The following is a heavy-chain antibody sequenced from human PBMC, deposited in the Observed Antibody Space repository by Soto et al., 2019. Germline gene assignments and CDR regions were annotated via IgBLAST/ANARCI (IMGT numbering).Heavy chain of an antibody. CDR1: GGSISSGGYY. CDR2: IYYSGST. Sequence: QVQLQESGPGLVKPSQTLSLTCTVSGGSISSGGYYWSWIRQHPGKGLEWIGYIYYSGSTYYNPSLKSRVTISVDTSKNQFPLKLSSVTAADTAVYYCARVRPADCSGGSCYSDAFDIWGQGTMVTVSS. V-gene: IGHV4-31*03. CDR3: ARVRPADCSGGSCYSDAFDI. D-gene: IGHD2-15*01. J-gene: IGHJ3*02.